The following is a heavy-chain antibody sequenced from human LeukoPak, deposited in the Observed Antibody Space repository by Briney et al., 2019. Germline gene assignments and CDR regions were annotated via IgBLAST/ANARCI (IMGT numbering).Heavy chain of an antibody. Sequence: GGSLRLSCAASGFTFSSYGMHWVRQAPGKGLEWVAVISYDGSNKYYADSVKGRFTISRDNSKNTLYLQMNSLRAEDTAVYYCARLSAMLRGPEAFYYFGYWGQGTLVTVSS. D-gene: IGHD3-10*01. V-gene: IGHV3-30*03. CDR1: GFTFSSYG. CDR2: ISYDGSNK. J-gene: IGHJ4*02. CDR3: ARLSAMLRGPEAFYYFGY.